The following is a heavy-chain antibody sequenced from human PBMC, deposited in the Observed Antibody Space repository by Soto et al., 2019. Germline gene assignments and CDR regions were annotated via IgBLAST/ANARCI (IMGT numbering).Heavy chain of an antibody. CDR1: GGSISSYY. J-gene: IGHJ5*02. V-gene: IGHV4-59*01. CDR2: IYYSGST. CDR3: ARVDYYDSLLWFDP. Sequence: SLTCTVSGGSISSYYWSWIRQPPGKGLEWIGYIYYSGSTNYNPSLKSRVTISVDTSKNQFSLKLSSVTAADTAVYYCARVDYYDSLLWFDPWGQGTLVTVSS. D-gene: IGHD3-22*01.